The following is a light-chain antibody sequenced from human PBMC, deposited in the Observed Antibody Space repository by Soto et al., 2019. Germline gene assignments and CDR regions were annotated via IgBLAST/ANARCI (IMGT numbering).Light chain of an antibody. Sequence: QSVLTQPASVSGSPGQSITISCTGTSSDVGGYNYVSWYQQHPCKAPKLMIYDVSNRPSGVSNRLSGSKSGNTASLTISGLQAEDEADYYCSSYTSSITLLYVFGTGTKLTGL. V-gene: IGLV2-14*01. CDR2: DVS. CDR1: SSDVGGYNY. J-gene: IGLJ1*01. CDR3: SSYTSSITLLYV.